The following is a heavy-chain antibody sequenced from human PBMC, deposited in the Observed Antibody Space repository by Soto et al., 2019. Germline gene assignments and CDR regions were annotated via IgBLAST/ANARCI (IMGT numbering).Heavy chain of an antibody. CDR1: GGTFSSDS. CDR3: ARSGGLDRDFNY. D-gene: IGHD2-15*01. V-gene: IGHV1-69*12. J-gene: IGHJ4*02. Sequence: QVQLVQSGAEVKKPGSSAKVSCKASGGTFSSDSFSWVRQAPGQGLEWMGGIIPMFDTPIYAQKFQDRVTITADESTSTAYMQLSSLRSGDTAVYYCARSGGLDRDFNYWGQGSLVTVSS. CDR2: IIPMFDTP.